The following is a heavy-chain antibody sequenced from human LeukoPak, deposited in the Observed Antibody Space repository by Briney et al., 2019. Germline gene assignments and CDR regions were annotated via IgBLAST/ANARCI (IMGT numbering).Heavy chain of an antibody. CDR3: VRRNTVTTSPPRYDVFDL. D-gene: IGHD4-17*01. CDR2: ISYRGTT. CDR1: GDSMINNNYF. V-gene: IGHV4-39*01. Sequence: SETLSLICTVSGDSMINNNYFWDWIRQPPGKGLEWIGSISYRGTTYYNPSLKSRVTISVDTSKNQFFLNLTSVTAADTAVFYCVRRNTVTTSPPRYDVFDLGGKGKIAAV. J-gene: IGHJ3*01.